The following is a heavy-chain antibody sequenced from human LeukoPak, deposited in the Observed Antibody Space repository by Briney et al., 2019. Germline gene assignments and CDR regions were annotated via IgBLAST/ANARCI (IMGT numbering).Heavy chain of an antibody. J-gene: IGHJ4*02. Sequence: GGSLRLSCVASGFTFSSYYMSWVRQAPGKGLEWVANIKEDGSERYYVDSMKGGFTISRDNAKNSLYLQMNSLRAEDTAVYYCARDLYGDYFFDYWGQGTLVTVSS. CDR1: GFTFSSYY. D-gene: IGHD4-17*01. CDR3: ARDLYGDYFFDY. CDR2: IKEDGSER. V-gene: IGHV3-7*01.